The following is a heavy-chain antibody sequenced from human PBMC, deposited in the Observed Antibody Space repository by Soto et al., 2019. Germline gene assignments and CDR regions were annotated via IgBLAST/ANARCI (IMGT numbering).Heavy chain of an antibody. D-gene: IGHD1-7*01. CDR2: IYYSGST. V-gene: IGHV4-39*01. CDR1: GGSISSSSYY. Sequence: PSETLSLTCTVSGGSISSSSYYWGWIRQPPGKGLEWIGSIYYSGSTYYNPSLKSRVTISVDTSKNQFSLKLSSVTAADTAVYYCARRKDSGITGTKSFDYWGQGTLVTVSS. J-gene: IGHJ4*02. CDR3: ARRKDSGITGTKSFDY.